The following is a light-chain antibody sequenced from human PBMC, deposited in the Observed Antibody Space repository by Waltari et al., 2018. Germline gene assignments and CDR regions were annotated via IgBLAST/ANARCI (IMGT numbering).Light chain of an antibody. V-gene: IGLV1-36*01. CDR1: RSNIGDNV. J-gene: IGLJ3*02. CDR2: YTN. CDR3: AAWDDNLSTWV. Sequence: QSVLTQPPSVSALPSPRVTISCSGSRSNIGDNVVQWYQQFSGEAPKLLIYYTNLLSSGISDRFSASKSGTSASLVITGVQSGDEAQYFCAAWDDNLSTWVFGGGTKLAVL.